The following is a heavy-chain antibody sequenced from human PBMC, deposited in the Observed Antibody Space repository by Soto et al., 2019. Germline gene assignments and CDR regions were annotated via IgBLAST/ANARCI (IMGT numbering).Heavy chain of an antibody. CDR3: ARGYRCGSGSPTSYYYSGLDV. CDR2: VSAGGDMT. CDR1: GFTFSSYA. Sequence: DVQLLESGGDLVQPGGSLRLSCAASGFTFSSYAMSWVRQAPGKGLEWVSSVSAGGDMTYYSESVKGRFTISRDNSYNALFLQMNSLRAEDTVLYYCARGYRCGSGSPTSYYYSGLDVWGQGTTFTVSS. D-gene: IGHD3-10*01. J-gene: IGHJ6*02. V-gene: IGHV3-23*01.